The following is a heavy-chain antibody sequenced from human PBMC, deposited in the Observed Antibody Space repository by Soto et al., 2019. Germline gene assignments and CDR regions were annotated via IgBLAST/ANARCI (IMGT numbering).Heavy chain of an antibody. CDR2: ISAYNDNT. D-gene: IGHD2-8*01. CDR3: ARDECTNGVCCIGY. J-gene: IGHJ4*02. Sequence: ASVKVSCKASGYTFTSYGISWVRQAPGQGLEWLGWISAYNDNTNYAQKLQGRVAMTTDTSTNTAYMELRSLRSDDTAVYYCARDECTNGVCCIGYWGQGTQVTVSS. CDR1: GYTFTSYG. V-gene: IGHV1-18*01.